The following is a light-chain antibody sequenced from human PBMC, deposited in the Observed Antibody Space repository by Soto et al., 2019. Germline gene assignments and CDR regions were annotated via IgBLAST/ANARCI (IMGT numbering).Light chain of an antibody. J-gene: IGLJ1*01. CDR2: RNN. V-gene: IGLV1-47*01. Sequence: QSVLTQPPSVSGTPGQRVTISCSGGISNIGNNYVHWFQQLPGTAPKVLSNRNNQRPSGVPDRFSGSKSGTSASLAISGLRSEDEAEYYCAAWDDTVRSYVFGNGTKLTVL. CDR1: ISNIGNNY. CDR3: AAWDDTVRSYV.